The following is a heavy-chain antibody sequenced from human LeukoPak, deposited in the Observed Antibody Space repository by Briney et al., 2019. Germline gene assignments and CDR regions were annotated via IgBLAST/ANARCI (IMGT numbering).Heavy chain of an antibody. CDR2: IIPIFGTA. CDR3: ARDGYSSSWYYYYYYYMDV. D-gene: IGHD6-13*01. Sequence: GSSVNVSCKASGGTFSSYAISRVRQAPGPGREWLGGIIPIFGTANYAQKLQGRVTIPEDKSTRTAYMALSSLRSEDTAVYYCARDGYSSSWYYYYYYYMDVWGKGTTVTVSS. V-gene: IGHV1-69*06. J-gene: IGHJ6*03. CDR1: GGTFSSYA.